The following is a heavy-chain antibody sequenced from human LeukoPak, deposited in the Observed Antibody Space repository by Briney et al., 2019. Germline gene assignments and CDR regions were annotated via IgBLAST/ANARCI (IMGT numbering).Heavy chain of an antibody. V-gene: IGHV1-18*01. CDR1: GYTFPSYG. CDR3: ARGGLRHFYYYYYYMDV. J-gene: IGHJ6*03. CDR2: ISAYNGNT. Sequence: ASVKVSCKASGYTFPSYGISGVRQAPGKGLEWMGWISAYNGNTNYAQKLQGRVTMTTDTSTSTAYMELRSLRSDDTAVYYCARGGLRHFYYYYYYMDVWGKGTTVTVSS. D-gene: IGHD5-12*01.